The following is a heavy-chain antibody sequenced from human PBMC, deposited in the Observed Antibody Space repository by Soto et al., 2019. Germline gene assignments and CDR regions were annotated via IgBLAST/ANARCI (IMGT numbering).Heavy chain of an antibody. CDR1: GGSISSYY. Sequence: SETLSLTCTVSGGSISSYYWSWIWQPPGKGLEWIGYIYYSGSTNYNPSLKSRVTISVDTSKNQFSLKLSSVTAADTAVYYCARARNYYDSSGYYPKFDYWGQGTLVTVSS. J-gene: IGHJ4*02. V-gene: IGHV4-59*01. D-gene: IGHD3-22*01. CDR2: IYYSGST. CDR3: ARARNYYDSSGYYPKFDY.